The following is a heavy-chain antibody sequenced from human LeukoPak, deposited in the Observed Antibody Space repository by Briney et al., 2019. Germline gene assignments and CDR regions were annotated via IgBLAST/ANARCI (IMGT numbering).Heavy chain of an antibody. CDR3: AKDRRDCNSTSCYRVGGDFDY. CDR2: ISFDGDNK. V-gene: IGHV3-30-3*01. D-gene: IGHD2-2*01. CDR1: GFTFSNSA. Sequence: PGGSLRLSCVGSGFTFSNSAIHWVRQAPGKGLEWVAVISFDGDNKYYGDSVKGRFTVSRDNSKHTLYLQMNSLRTEDTAVYYCAKDRRDCNSTSCYRVGGDFDYWGQGTLVTVSS. J-gene: IGHJ4*02.